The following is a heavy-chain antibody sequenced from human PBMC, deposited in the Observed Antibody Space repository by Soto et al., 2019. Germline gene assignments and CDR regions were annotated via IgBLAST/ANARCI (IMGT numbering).Heavy chain of an antibody. D-gene: IGHD6-19*01. J-gene: IGHJ4*02. CDR2: IEPSDSAT. CDR3: ASSGYRSRVDY. Sequence: GESLKISCKGSGYTFTNFWITWVRQMPGKGLEWMGRIEPSDSATRYSPSFQGQVTISADKSISTAFLQWSSLKASDTAMYYCASSGYRSRVDYWGQGTLVTVSS. CDR1: GYTFTNFW. V-gene: IGHV5-10-1*04.